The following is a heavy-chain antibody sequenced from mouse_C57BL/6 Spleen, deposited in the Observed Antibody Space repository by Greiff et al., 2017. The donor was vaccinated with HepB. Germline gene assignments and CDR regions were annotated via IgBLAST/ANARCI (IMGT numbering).Heavy chain of an antibody. D-gene: IGHD2-1*01. CDR2: IDPANGNT. V-gene: IGHV14-3*01. Sequence: VQLQQSVAELVRPRASVKLSCTASGFNIKNTYMHWVKQRPEQGLEWIGRIDPANGNTKYAPKFQGKATITADTSSNTAYLQLSSLTSEDTAIYYCADIYYGNYGNFDYWGQGTTLTVSS. J-gene: IGHJ2*01. CDR1: GFNIKNTY. CDR3: ADIYYGNYGNFDY.